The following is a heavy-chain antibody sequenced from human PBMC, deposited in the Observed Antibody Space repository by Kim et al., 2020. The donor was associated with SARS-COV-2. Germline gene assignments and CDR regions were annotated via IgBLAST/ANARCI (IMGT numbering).Heavy chain of an antibody. CDR2: ISSSSSYI. V-gene: IGHV3-21*01. CDR1: GFTFSSYS. Sequence: GGSLRLSCAASGFTFSSYSMNWVRQAPGKGLEWVSSISSSSSYIYYADSVKGRFTISRDNAKNSLYLQMNSLRAEDTAVYYCARPGKPKGRWAFDIWGQGTMVTVSS. CDR3: ARPGKPKGRWAFDI. J-gene: IGHJ3*02. D-gene: IGHD6-13*01.